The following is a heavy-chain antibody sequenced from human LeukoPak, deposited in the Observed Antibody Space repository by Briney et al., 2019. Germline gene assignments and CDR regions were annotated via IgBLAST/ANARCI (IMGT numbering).Heavy chain of an antibody. J-gene: IGHJ5*02. D-gene: IGHD6-19*01. CDR1: GGTFSSYA. Sequence: SVKVSCKASGGTFSSYAISWVRQAPGQGLEWMGRIIPILGMANYAQKFQGGVTITADKSTSTAYMELSSLRSEDTAVYYCARDSDSGWYEAWGQGTLVTVSS. CDR3: ARDSDSGWYEA. CDR2: IIPILGMA. V-gene: IGHV1-69*04.